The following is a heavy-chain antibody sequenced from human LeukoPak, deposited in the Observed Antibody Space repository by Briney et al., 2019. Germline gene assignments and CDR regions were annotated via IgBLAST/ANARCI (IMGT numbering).Heavy chain of an antibody. CDR3: AREWCSSTSCYIEGGMDV. CDR2: ISAYNGNT. D-gene: IGHD2-2*02. V-gene: IGHV1-18*01. J-gene: IGHJ6*02. CDR1: GYTFTSYG. Sequence: ASVKVSCKASGYTFTSYGISWVRQAPGQGLEWMGWISAYNGNTNYAQKLQGRVTMTTDTSTSTAYMELRSPRSDDTAVYYCAREWCSSTSCYIEGGMDVWGQGTTVTVSS.